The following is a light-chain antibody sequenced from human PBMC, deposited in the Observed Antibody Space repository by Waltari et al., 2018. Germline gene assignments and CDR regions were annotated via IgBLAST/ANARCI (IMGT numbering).Light chain of an antibody. Sequence: QSALTQPASVSGSPGQSITISCTGTSSDVGFYTLVSWYQQHPDKAPKLVVYEVIERPSGFSTRFSGSKSGNTASLTISGLQAEDEADYYCCSYAGRNIWVFGGGTKVTVL. CDR3: CSYAGRNIWV. V-gene: IGLV2-23*02. J-gene: IGLJ3*02. CDR1: SSDVGFYTL. CDR2: EVI.